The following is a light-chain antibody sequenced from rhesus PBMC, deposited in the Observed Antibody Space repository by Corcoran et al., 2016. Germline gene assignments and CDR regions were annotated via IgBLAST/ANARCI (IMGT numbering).Light chain of an antibody. CDR2: EAS. V-gene: IGKV1-25*01. CDR1: QGITND. Sequence: DIQMTQSPSSLSASVGDRVTITCRASQGITNDLAWYQQKPGETSKLRIYEASSWQSGIPSRFSCSGSGTDFTLTISSLQSEDFATYYCQHYYSTPLTFGGGTKVEIK. CDR3: QHYYSTPLT. J-gene: IGKJ4*01.